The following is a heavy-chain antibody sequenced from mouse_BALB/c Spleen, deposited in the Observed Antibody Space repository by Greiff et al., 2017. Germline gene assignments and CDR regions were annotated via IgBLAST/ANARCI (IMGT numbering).Heavy chain of an antibody. D-gene: IGHD1-1*01. Sequence: VQLKESGPELVKPGASVKMSCKASGYTFTSYVMHWVKQKPGQGLEWIGYINPYNDGTKYNEKFKGKATLTSDISSSTAYMELSSLTSEDSAVYYCARGSTVAPFAYWGQGTLVTVSA. CDR1: GYTFTSYV. J-gene: IGHJ3*01. CDR2: INPYNDGT. CDR3: ARGSTVAPFAY. V-gene: IGHV1-14*01.